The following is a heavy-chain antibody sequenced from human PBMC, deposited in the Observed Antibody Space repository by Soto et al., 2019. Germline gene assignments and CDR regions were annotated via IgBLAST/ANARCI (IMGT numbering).Heavy chain of an antibody. CDR3: ARGYYDSSGYYLGPYYFDY. J-gene: IGHJ4*02. Sequence: ASVKVSCKASGYTFTSYGISWVRQAPGQGLEWMGWISAYNGNTNYAQKLQGRVTMTTDTSTSTAYMELRSLRSDDTAVYYCARGYYDSSGYYLGPYYFDYWDQGTLVTVSS. D-gene: IGHD3-22*01. V-gene: IGHV1-18*01. CDR2: ISAYNGNT. CDR1: GYTFTSYG.